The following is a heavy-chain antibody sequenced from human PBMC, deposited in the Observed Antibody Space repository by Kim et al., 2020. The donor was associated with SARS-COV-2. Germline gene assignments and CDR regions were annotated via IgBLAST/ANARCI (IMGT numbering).Heavy chain of an antibody. CDR1: GYTFTGYY. Sequence: ASVKVSCKASGYTFTGYYMHWVRQAPGQGLEWMGWINPNSGGTNYAQKFQGRVTMTRDTSISTAYMELSRLRSDDTAVYYCARDLRPDSSSWNPLYYYYYGMDVWGQGTTVTVSS. D-gene: IGHD6-13*01. CDR2: INPNSGGT. V-gene: IGHV1-2*02. CDR3: ARDLRPDSSSWNPLYYYYYGMDV. J-gene: IGHJ6*02.